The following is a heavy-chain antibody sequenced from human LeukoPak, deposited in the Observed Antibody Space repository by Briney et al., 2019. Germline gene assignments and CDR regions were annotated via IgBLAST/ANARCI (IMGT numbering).Heavy chain of an antibody. Sequence: GGTLRLSCAASGFTFSSYAMSWVRQAPGKGLEWVSAISGSGGSTYYADSVKGRFTISRDNSKNTLYLQMNSLRAEDTAVYYCAKIQHGLRYFDWSGYFDYWGQGTLVTVSS. CDR1: GFTFSSYA. J-gene: IGHJ4*02. CDR3: AKIQHGLRYFDWSGYFDY. V-gene: IGHV3-23*01. CDR2: ISGSGGST. D-gene: IGHD3-9*01.